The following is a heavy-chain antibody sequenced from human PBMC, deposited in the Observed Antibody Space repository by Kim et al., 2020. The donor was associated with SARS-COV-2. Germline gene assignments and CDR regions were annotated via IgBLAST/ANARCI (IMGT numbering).Heavy chain of an antibody. Sequence: PSLKRRVTMSVDTSKKQFSLNLSSVTAADTAVYYCAGRHITDRFSWFDPWGQGTPVTVSS. D-gene: IGHD1-20*01. V-gene: IGHV4-34*01. CDR3: AGRHITDRFSWFDP. J-gene: IGHJ5*02.